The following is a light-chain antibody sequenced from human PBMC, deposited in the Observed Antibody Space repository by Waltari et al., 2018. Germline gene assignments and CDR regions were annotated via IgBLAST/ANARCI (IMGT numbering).Light chain of an antibody. CDR1: QSLSST. Sequence: EIVMTQSPATLSVSPGESAPLSCRASQSLSSTFAWYQQKPGQAPRLLIYSTSTRATGIPARFSGSGSGTEFTLIISSLQSEDFAIYYCQQYNYWPWTFGQGTRVEIK. V-gene: IGKV3D-15*01. CDR2: STS. CDR3: QQYNYWPWT. J-gene: IGKJ1*01.